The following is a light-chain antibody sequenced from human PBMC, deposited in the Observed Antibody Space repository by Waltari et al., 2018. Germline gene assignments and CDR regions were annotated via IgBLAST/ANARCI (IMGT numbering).Light chain of an antibody. V-gene: IGKV1-NL1*01. CDR3: QQYYSTPGGPT. Sequence: DIQMTQSTSSLSASVGDRVTITCRASQGISKSLAWYQQKPGTAPKLLLYAASRLESGVPSRFSGSESGTDYTLTISSLQPEDFATYYCQQYYSTPGGPTFGQGTKVEIK. CDR1: QGISKS. CDR2: AAS. J-gene: IGKJ1*01.